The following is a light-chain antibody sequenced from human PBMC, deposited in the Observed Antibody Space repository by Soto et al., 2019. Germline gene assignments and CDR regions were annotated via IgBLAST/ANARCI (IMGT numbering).Light chain of an antibody. CDR3: SSFAAGKTDV. V-gene: IGLV2-14*01. Sequence: QSALTQPASVSGSPGQSITISCTGTSSDVGGYDYVSWYQQHPGKAPKLMIYGVSNRPSGVSNRFSGSKSGNTASLTISGLQAEDEADYYCSSFAAGKTDVFRTGTKLTVL. CDR2: GVS. CDR1: SSDVGGYDY. J-gene: IGLJ1*01.